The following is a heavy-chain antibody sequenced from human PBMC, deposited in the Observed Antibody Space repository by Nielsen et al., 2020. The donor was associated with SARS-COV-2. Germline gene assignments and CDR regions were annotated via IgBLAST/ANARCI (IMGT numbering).Heavy chain of an antibody. CDR2: INHSGST. CDR3: ARGGMTTVTIDY. D-gene: IGHD4-17*01. Sequence: SETLSLTCAVYGESFSGYYWSWIRQPPGKGLEWIGEINHSGSTNYNPSLKSRVTISVDTSKNQFSLKLSSVTAADTAVYYCARGGMTTVTIDYWGQGTLVTVSS. V-gene: IGHV4-34*01. CDR1: GESFSGYY. J-gene: IGHJ4*02.